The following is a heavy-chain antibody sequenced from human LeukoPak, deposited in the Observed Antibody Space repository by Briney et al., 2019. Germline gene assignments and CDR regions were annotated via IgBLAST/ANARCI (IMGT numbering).Heavy chain of an antibody. Sequence: SSGTLSLTCAVSGDSISSSNWWSWVRQPPGKGLEWIGEIYHSGSTNYNPSLKSRVIISVDKSKNQFSLKLSSVTAADTAVYYCARASYDFWSGSPYYFDYWGQGTLVTVSS. CDR1: GDSISSSNW. CDR3: ARASYDFWSGSPYYFDY. V-gene: IGHV4-4*02. J-gene: IGHJ4*02. CDR2: IYHSGST. D-gene: IGHD3-3*01.